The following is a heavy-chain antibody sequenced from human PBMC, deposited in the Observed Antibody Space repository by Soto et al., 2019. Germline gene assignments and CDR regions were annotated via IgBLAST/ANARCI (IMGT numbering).Heavy chain of an antibody. J-gene: IGHJ5*02. D-gene: IGHD3-22*01. CDR1: GGTFSSYA. V-gene: IGHV1-69*13. CDR2: IIPIFGTA. CDR3: ARDPEYYYDSSGYPRYNWFDP. Sequence: AASVKVSCKASGGTFSSYATSWVRQAPGQGLEWMGGIIPIFGTANYAQKFQGRVTITADESTSTAYMELSSLRSEDTAVYYCARDPEYYYDSSGYPRYNWFDPWGQGTLVTVSS.